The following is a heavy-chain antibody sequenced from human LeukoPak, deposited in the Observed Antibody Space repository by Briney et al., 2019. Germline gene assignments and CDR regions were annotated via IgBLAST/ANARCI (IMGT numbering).Heavy chain of an antibody. CDR1: GFTFSSYG. J-gene: IGHJ4*02. CDR2: ISYDGSNK. D-gene: IGHD6-19*01. CDR3: AKVQSSIAVAGLSDY. V-gene: IGHV3-30*18. Sequence: GGSLRLSCAASGFTFSSYGMHWVRQAPGKGLEGVAVISYDGSNKYYADSVKGRFTISRDNSKNTLYLQMNSLRAEDTAVYYCAKVQSSIAVAGLSDYWGQGTLVTVSS.